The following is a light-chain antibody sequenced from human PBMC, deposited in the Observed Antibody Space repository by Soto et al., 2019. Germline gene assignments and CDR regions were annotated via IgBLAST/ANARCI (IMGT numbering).Light chain of an antibody. CDR3: QQYRSSVT. CDR2: GAS. J-gene: IGKJ1*01. Sequence: EIVLTQSPGSLSLSPGQRATLSCRASQSVDTTFFAWYQKKPGQAPRLLIYGASKRATGIPDRFSGSVSGTDSTLIISITEPDDFAVYYCQQYRSSVTFGQGTKVEIK. V-gene: IGKV3-20*01. CDR1: QSVDTTF.